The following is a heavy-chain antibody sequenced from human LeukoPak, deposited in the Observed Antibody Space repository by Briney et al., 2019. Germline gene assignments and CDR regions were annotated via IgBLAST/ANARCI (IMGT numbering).Heavy chain of an antibody. Sequence: GGSLRLSCAASGFTFSSYSMNWVRQAPGKGLEWASSISSSSSYIYYADSVKGRFTISRDNAKNSLYLQMNSLRAEDTAVYYCARGYSSGWEYFDYWGQGTLVTVSS. J-gene: IGHJ4*02. CDR2: ISSSSSYI. V-gene: IGHV3-21*01. D-gene: IGHD6-19*01. CDR3: ARGYSSGWEYFDY. CDR1: GFTFSSYS.